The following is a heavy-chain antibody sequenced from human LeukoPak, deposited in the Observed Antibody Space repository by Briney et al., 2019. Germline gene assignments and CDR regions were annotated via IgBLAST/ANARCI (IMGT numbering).Heavy chain of an antibody. Sequence: GASVKVSCKASGYTFTSYGISWVRQVPGQGPEWMGWINPNNGGTNYAQTFQGRVTMTRDTSISTAYMELSRLRSDDPAIYYCARGHCSSAGCYDYFDHWGQGTLVTVSS. J-gene: IGHJ4*02. CDR2: INPNNGGT. CDR3: ARGHCSSAGCYDYFDH. CDR1: GYTFTSYG. D-gene: IGHD2-2*01. V-gene: IGHV1-2*02.